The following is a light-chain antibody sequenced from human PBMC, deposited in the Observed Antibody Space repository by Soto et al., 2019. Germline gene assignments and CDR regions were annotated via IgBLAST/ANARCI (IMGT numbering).Light chain of an antibody. CDR1: SNDVGGYNY. CDR3: CLYIGATTYV. J-gene: IGLJ1*01. V-gene: IGLV2-14*01. Sequence: QSALTQPASVSGSPGQSITISCTGTSNDVGGYNYVSWYQHHPGKAPKLMIYEVSDRPSGVSNRFSGSTSVNSASLTISGLQADDEADYYCCLYIGATTYVFGTGTKVTAL. CDR2: EVS.